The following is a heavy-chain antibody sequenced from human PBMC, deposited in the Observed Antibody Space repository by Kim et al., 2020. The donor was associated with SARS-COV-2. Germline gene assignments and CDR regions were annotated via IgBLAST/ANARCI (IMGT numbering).Heavy chain of an antibody. V-gene: IGHV3-48*02. Sequence: ADSVKGRFTISRDNAKNSLYLQMNSLRDEDTAVYYCARDGLRYFDWLLIWGQGTLVTVSS. D-gene: IGHD3-9*01. CDR3: ARDGLRYFDWLLI. J-gene: IGHJ4*02.